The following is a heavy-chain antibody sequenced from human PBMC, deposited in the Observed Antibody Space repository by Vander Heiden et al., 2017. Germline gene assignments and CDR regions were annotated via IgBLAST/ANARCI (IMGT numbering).Heavy chain of an antibody. V-gene: IGHV6-1*01. CDR1: GDRVPSNSPA. CDR3: ARDESFRGGNSDYFDY. D-gene: IGHD2-21*02. J-gene: IGHJ4*02. CDR2: TYYRSKWYN. Sequence: QVQLQQSGPGLVKPSHTLSLTCAISGDRVPSNSPAWNWIRQSPSRGLEWLGRTYYRSKWYNDYAVSVKSRITINPDTSKNQFSLQLNSVTPEDTAVYYCARDESFRGGNSDYFDYWGQGTLVTVSS.